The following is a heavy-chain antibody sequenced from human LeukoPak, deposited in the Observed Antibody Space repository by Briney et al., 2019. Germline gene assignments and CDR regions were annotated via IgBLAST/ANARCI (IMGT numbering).Heavy chain of an antibody. Sequence: PGGSLRLSCAASGFTFSSYAMNWVRQAPGKGLEWVSSITGSSTYIYYSDSVRGRFTISRDNANNSLYLQMSSLRVEDTAVYYCARANDYIDYWGRGVLVTVS. CDR3: ARANDYIDY. CDR2: ITGSSTYI. J-gene: IGHJ4*02. CDR1: GFTFSSYA. V-gene: IGHV3-21*01.